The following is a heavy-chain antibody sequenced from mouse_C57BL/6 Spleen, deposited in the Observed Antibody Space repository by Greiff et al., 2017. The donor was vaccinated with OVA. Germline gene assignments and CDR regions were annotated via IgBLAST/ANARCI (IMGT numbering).Heavy chain of an antibody. J-gene: IGHJ3*01. V-gene: IGHV5-9-1*02. D-gene: IGHD4-1*01. CDR1: GFTFSSYA. CDR2: ISSGGDYI. CDR3: TREGTGTAWFAY. Sequence: EVNVVESGEGLVKPGGSLKLSCAASGFTFSSYAMSWVRQTPEKRLEWVAYISSGGDYIYYADTVKGRFTISRDNARNTLYLQMSSLKSEDTAMYYCTREGTGTAWFAYWGQGTLVTVSA.